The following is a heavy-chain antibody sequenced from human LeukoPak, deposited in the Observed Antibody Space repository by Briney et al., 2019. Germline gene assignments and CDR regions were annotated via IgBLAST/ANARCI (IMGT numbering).Heavy chain of an antibody. CDR3: ARRASSGWGIDY. CDR2: INHSGST. Sequence: SETLSPTCAVYGGSFSGYYWSWIRQPPGKGLEWIGEINHSGSTNYNPSLKSRVTISVDTSKNQFSLKLSSVTAADTAVYYCARRASSGWGIDYWGQGTLVTVSS. V-gene: IGHV4-34*01. J-gene: IGHJ4*02. CDR1: GGSFSGYY. D-gene: IGHD6-19*01.